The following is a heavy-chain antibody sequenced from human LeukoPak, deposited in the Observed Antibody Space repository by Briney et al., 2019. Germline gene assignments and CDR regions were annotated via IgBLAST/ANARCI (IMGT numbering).Heavy chain of an antibody. Sequence: ASVKVSCKASGYTFTGYYMHWVRQAPGQGLEWMGWINPNSGGTNYAQKFQGRVTMTRDTSITTAYMELSRLRSDDTAVYYCASHVDIVATNPNYYFDSWGQGTLVTVSS. CDR3: ASHVDIVATNPNYYFDS. V-gene: IGHV1-2*02. CDR1: GYTFTGYY. D-gene: IGHD5-12*01. CDR2: INPNSGGT. J-gene: IGHJ4*02.